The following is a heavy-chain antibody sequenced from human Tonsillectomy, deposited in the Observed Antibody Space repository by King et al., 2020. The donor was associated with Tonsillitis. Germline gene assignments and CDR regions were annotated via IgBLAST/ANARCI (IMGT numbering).Heavy chain of an antibody. CDR1: GFTFSSYA. D-gene: IGHD5-18*01. J-gene: IGHJ4*02. CDR3: AKRRGYSYGFFDY. CDR2: ISGSGGST. Sequence: VQLVESGGGLVQPGGSLRLSCAASGFTFSSYAMSWVRQAPGKGLEWVSAISGSGGSTYYADSVKGRFTISRANSKNTLYLKMNSLRAEDTAVYYCAKRRGYSYGFFDYWGQGTLVTVSS. V-gene: IGHV3-23*04.